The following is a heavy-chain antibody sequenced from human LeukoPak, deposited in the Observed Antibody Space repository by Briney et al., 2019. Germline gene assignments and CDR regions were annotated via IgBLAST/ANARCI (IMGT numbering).Heavy chain of an antibody. J-gene: IGHJ4*02. CDR2: ISYDGSNK. Sequence: GGSLRLSCAASGFTFSSYAMHWVRQAPGKGLEWVAVISYDGSNKYYADSVKGRFTISRDNSKNTLYLQMNSLRAEDTAVYYCARDPMVRGVLDYWGQGTLVTVSS. D-gene: IGHD3-10*01. CDR1: GFTFSSYA. CDR3: ARDPMVRGVLDY. V-gene: IGHV3-30*04.